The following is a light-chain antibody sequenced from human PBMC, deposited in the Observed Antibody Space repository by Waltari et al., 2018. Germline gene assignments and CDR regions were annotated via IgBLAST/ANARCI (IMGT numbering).Light chain of an antibody. CDR3: YSSDNSGFYKL. CDR1: ALSRKY. Sequence: SHELTQPPSVSVSPGQTARITCSGEALSRKYAYWYQQKSGQAPVLVIYEDSKRPSGIPERFSGSGSGTMATLTISGAQVDDEADYYCYSSDNSGFYKLFGGGTKLTVL. CDR2: EDS. J-gene: IGLJ2*01. V-gene: IGLV3-10*01.